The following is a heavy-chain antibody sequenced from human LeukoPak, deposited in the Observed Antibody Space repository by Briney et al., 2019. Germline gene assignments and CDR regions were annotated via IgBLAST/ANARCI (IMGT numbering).Heavy chain of an antibody. V-gene: IGHV5-10-1*01. J-gene: IGHJ5*02. CDR1: GYSFTNSW. Sequence: GESLKISCKASGYSFTNSWITWVRQMPGKGLEWLGRIDPADSYTDYSPSFRGHVTISTDRSISTVYLQWSSLKASDTAMYYCARLSFSNWFDPWGQGTLVTVS. CDR2: IDPADSYT. CDR3: ARLSFSNWFDP.